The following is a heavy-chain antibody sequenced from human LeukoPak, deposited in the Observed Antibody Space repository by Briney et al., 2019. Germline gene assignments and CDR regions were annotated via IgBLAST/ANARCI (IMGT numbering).Heavy chain of an antibody. J-gene: IGHJ5*02. D-gene: IGHD4-17*01. CDR1: GFTFSNAR. CDR2: ISGSGGST. V-gene: IGHV3-23*01. Sequence: GGSLRLSCAASGFTFSNARMSWVRQAPGKGLEWVSAISGSGGSTYYADSVKGRFTISRDNSRNTLYLQMNSLRAEDTAVYYCAKDSSFLHDYGPRRNWFDPWGQGTLVTVSS. CDR3: AKDSSFLHDYGPRRNWFDP.